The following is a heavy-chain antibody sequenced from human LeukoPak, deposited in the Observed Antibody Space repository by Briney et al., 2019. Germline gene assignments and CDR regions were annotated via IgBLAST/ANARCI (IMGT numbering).Heavy chain of an antibody. V-gene: IGHV3-74*01. CDR1: GFDFSSHW. J-gene: IGHJ5*02. CDR3: ARDRSSGWPLPGRNWFDP. CDR2: IRGDGSLL. D-gene: IGHD6-19*01. Sequence: PGGSLRLSCEASGFDFSSHWMHWVRQAPGKGLVWISNIRGDGSLLGYADSVKGRFTVSRDNAKNTLFLHMTSLRAEDTAVYYCARDRSSGWPLPGRNWFDPWGQGTLVTVSS.